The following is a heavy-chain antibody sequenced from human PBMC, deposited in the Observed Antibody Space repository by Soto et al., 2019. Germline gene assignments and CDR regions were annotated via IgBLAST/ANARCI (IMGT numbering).Heavy chain of an antibody. V-gene: IGHV4-30-4*01. Sequence: SETLSLTCTVSGAAIRSTDYYWGWIRQAPGKGLEWIGYVYYTGSTYYNPSLMSRLTISVDTSKNQFSLKLTSVTAAETAVYYCVRTAREGAVAPHWFDRWGQGTQVTVSS. CDR1: GAAIRSTDYY. J-gene: IGHJ5*02. D-gene: IGHD2-21*02. CDR2: VYYTGST. CDR3: VRTAREGAVAPHWFDR.